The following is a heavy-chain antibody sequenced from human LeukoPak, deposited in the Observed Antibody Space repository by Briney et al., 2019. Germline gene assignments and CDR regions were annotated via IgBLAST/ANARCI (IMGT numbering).Heavy chain of an antibody. CDR1: GFTFSDCY. CDR2: ISSSGSTI. Sequence: PGGSLRLSCAAAGFTFSDCYMSWIRQAPGKGLEWVSYISSSGSTIYYADSVKGRFAISRDNAKNSLYLQMNSLRAEDTAVYYCAKDLHYGSADYWGQGTLVTVSS. V-gene: IGHV3-11*04. D-gene: IGHD3-10*01. CDR3: AKDLHYGSADY. J-gene: IGHJ4*02.